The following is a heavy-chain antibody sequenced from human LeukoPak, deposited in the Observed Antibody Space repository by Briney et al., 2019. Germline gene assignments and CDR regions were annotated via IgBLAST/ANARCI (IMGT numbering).Heavy chain of an antibody. Sequence: SETLSLTCTVSSGSTNGYYWSWIRQPPGKRLEWIGYVAYSGATNYNLSFKSRVTISLDTSKTQFSLKRSSVTAADTAFYYCARTVSGYYFDAWGPGTLVTV. CDR1: SGSTNGYY. D-gene: IGHD5-12*01. V-gene: IGHV4-59*01. J-gene: IGHJ5*02. CDR2: VAYSGAT. CDR3: ARTVSGYYFDA.